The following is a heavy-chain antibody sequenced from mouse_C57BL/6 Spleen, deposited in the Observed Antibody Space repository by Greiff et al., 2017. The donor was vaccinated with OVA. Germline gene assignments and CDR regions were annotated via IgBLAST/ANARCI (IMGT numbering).Heavy chain of an antibody. CDR2: ILPGSGST. D-gene: IGHD1-1*02. V-gene: IGHV1-9*01. J-gene: IGHJ1*03. CDR1: GYTFTGYW. Sequence: QVQLQQSGAELMKPGASVKLSCKATGYTFTGYWIEWVKQRPGHGLEWIGEILPGSGSTNYNEKFKGKATFTADTSSNTAYMILSSLTTDDSAIYYCARSGLWDYGGYMDVWGTGTTVTVSS. CDR3: ARSGLWDYGGYMDV.